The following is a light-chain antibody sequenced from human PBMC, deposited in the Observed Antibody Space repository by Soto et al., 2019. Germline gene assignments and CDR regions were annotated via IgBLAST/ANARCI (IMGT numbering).Light chain of an antibody. Sequence: EIVMTHSPATLSVSPGERATLSCRASQSVSSNLAWYQQKPGQAPRLLIYDASTRATGIPDRFSGGGSGTEFTLTISSLQSEDFVVYYCQQYNSWPPITFGQGTRLEIK. CDR1: QSVSSN. CDR3: QQYNSWPPIT. V-gene: IGKV3-15*01. CDR2: DAS. J-gene: IGKJ5*01.